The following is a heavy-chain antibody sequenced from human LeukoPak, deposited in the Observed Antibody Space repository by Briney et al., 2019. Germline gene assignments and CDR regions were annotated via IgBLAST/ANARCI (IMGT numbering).Heavy chain of an antibody. CDR2: IYYSGST. CDR3: ARTPHRGYGDYASDY. D-gene: IGHD4-17*01. J-gene: IGHJ4*02. CDR1: GGSISSSSYY. Sequence: SETLSLTCTVSGGSISSSSYYWGWIRQPPGKGLEWIGSIYYSGSTYYNPSLKSRVTISVDTSKNQFSLKLSSVTAADTAVYYCARTPHRGYGDYASDYWGQGTLVTVSS. V-gene: IGHV4-39*07.